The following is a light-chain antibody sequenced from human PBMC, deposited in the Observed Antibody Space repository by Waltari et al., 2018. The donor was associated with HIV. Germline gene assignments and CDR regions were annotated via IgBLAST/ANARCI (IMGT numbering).Light chain of an antibody. CDR3: QQSGTSPYT. CDR2: DAS. Sequence: EIVLTQSPGTLSLSPGERATLSCRASQSVSSSYLAWYQQKPGQAPRLLIYDASIRATGIPDRFSGSGSGTDFILTSSRLEPEDFAVYYCQQSGTSPYTFGQGTKLEIK. J-gene: IGKJ2*01. V-gene: IGKV3-20*01. CDR1: QSVSSSY.